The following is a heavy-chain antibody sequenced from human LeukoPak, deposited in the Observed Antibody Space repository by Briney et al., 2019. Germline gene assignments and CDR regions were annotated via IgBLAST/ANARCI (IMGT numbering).Heavy chain of an antibody. CDR2: IKQDGSER. D-gene: IGHD3-9*01. J-gene: IGHJ4*02. CDR3: ARDEARYFDWLHPKPDY. Sequence: HPGGSLRLSCAASGFTFSSYWMSWVRQAPGKGLEWVANIKQDGSERYYVDSVKGRFTISRDNAKNSLYLQMNSLRAEDTAVYYCARDEARYFDWLHPKPDYWGQGTLVTVSS. CDR1: GFTFSSYW. V-gene: IGHV3-7*01.